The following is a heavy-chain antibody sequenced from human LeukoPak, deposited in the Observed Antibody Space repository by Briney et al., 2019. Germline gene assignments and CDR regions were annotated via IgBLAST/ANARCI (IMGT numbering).Heavy chain of an antibody. CDR3: AKADPWSGYWLGYMDV. V-gene: IGHV3-30*02. CDR1: GFTFSSYG. D-gene: IGHD3-3*01. CDR2: IRYDGSNK. J-gene: IGHJ6*03. Sequence: QPGGSLRLSCAASGFTFSSYGMHWVRQAPGKGLEWVAFIRYDGSNKYYADSVEGRFTISRDNSKNTLFLQMNSLRAEDTAVYYCAKADPWSGYWLGYMDVWGKGTTVTVSS.